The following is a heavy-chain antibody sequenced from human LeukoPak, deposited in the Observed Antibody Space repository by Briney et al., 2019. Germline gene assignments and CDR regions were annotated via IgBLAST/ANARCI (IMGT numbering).Heavy chain of an antibody. CDR2: IIPIFGTA. CDR3: ARTDYYDSSGPLPGYFDY. J-gene: IGHJ4*02. CDR1: GGTFSSYA. V-gene: IGHV1-69*06. D-gene: IGHD3-22*01. Sequence: SVKVSCKASGGTFSSYAISWVRQAPGQGLEWMGGIIPIFGTANYAQKFQGRVTITADKSTSTAYMELSSLRSEDTAVYYCARTDYYDSSGPLPGYFDYWGQGTLVTVSS.